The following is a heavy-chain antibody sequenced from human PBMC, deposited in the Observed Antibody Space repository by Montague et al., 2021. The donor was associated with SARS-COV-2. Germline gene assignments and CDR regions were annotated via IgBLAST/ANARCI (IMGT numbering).Heavy chain of an antibody. CDR2: VLYNKGT. J-gene: IGHJ4*02. V-gene: IGHV4-59*08. D-gene: IGHD2-8*01. Sequence: SETLSLTCTVSGVSVTDYYWSWIRQPPGKGLEWVGDVLYNKGTNFNPSLKSRVAISVDTSKNQFSLRLTSATAADTAFYYCVRHPQYVALNGPTDFWDQGTLVTVSS. CDR1: GVSVTDYY. CDR3: VRHPQYVALNGPTDF.